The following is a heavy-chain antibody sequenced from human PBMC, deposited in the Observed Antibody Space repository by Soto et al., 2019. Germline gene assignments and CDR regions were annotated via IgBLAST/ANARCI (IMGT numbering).Heavy chain of an antibody. CDR3: VIDDAARGFGELDY. CDR2: IKSKTSGETR. CDR1: GFAFSPAW. Sequence: EVQVVESGGGLVKPGGSLRLSCAASGFAFSPAWMTWVRQAPGKGLEWVALIKSKTSGETRAYAAPVNGRFTISRDDSENTVFLQMDSLITEDTAVYYCVIDDAARGFGELDYWGRGTLVTVSS. J-gene: IGHJ4*02. D-gene: IGHD3-10*01. V-gene: IGHV3-15*01.